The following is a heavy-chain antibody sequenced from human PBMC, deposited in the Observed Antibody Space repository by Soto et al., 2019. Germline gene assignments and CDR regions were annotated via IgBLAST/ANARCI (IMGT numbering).Heavy chain of an antibody. CDR1: GFTFISYA. CDR3: AKEILRYNWNDGEGFDY. D-gene: IGHD1-20*01. V-gene: IGHV3-23*01. J-gene: IGHJ4*02. CDR2: ISGSGGST. Sequence: GGSLRLSCAASGFTFISYAMSWVRQAPGKGLEWVSAISGSGGSTYYADSVKGRFTISRDNSKNTLYLQMNSLRAEDTAVYYCAKEILRYNWNDGEGFDYWGQGTLVTVSS.